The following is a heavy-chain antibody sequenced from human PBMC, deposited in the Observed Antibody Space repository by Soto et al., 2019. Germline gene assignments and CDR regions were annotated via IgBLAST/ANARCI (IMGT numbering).Heavy chain of an antibody. J-gene: IGHJ6*03. CDR1: GGSISSSSYY. CDR3: ARHSSGSWVYYYYMDV. V-gene: IGHV4-39*01. D-gene: IGHD3-10*01. CDR2: IYYSGST. Sequence: SEPLSLTCTVSGGSISSSSYYWGWIRQPPGKGLEWIGSIYYSGSTYYNPSLKSRVTMSVETSKNQFSLKLTSVTAADTAVYYCARHSSGSWVYYYYMDVWGKGTTVTVSS.